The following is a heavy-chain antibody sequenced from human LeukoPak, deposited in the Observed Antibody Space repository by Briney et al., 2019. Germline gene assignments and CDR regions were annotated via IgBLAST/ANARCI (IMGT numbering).Heavy chain of an antibody. CDR1: GFTVSSNY. CDR3: ARGAGYCSGGSCYYYFDY. Sequence: PGGSLRLSCAASGFTVSSNYMSWVRQAPGKGLEWVSVIYSGGSTYYADSVKGRFTISRDNSKNTLYLQMNSLRAEDTAVYYCARGAGYCSGGSCYYYFDYWGQGTLVTVSS. V-gene: IGHV3-53*01. D-gene: IGHD2-15*01. J-gene: IGHJ4*02. CDR2: IYSGGST.